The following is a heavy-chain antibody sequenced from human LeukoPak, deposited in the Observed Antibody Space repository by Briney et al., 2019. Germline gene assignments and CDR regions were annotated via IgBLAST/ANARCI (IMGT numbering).Heavy chain of an antibody. Sequence: GGSLRLSCAASGFTFSSYSMNWVLQAPGQGLEWVSYITSDSTTMFYADSVKGRFTISRDNAKSSLYLQMNSLRAEDTAVYYCARAGNHDYGHGRYYWGQGTLVTVSS. D-gene: IGHD4-17*01. CDR2: ITSDSTTM. CDR1: GFTFSSYS. V-gene: IGHV3-48*04. CDR3: ARAGNHDYGHGRYY. J-gene: IGHJ4*02.